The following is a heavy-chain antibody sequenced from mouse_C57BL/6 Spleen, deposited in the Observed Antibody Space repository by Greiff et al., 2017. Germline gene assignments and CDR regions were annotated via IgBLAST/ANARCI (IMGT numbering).Heavy chain of an antibody. D-gene: IGHD4-1*01. CDR3: ARKGALGDFDY. Sequence: EVQLQQSGPVLVKPGASVKMSCKASGYTFTDYYMNWVKQSHGKSLEWIGVINPYNGGTSYNQKFKGKATLTVDKSPSTAYMELNSLTSEDSAVYYCARKGALGDFDYWGQGTTLTVSS. CDR2: INPYNGGT. J-gene: IGHJ2*01. V-gene: IGHV1-19*01. CDR1: GYTFTDYY.